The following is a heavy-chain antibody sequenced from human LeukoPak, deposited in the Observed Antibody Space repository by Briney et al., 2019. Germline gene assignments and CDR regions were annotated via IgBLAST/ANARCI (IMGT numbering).Heavy chain of an antibody. CDR2: LYTSGST. CDR3: ARDRVRGVTDY. Sequence: SETLSLTCTVSGGSISSGSYYWSWIRQPAGKGLDWIGRLYTSGSTNYNPSLKSRVTISVDTSKNQFSLKLSSVTAADTAVYYCARDRVRGVTDYWGQGTLVTVSS. CDR1: GGSISSGSYY. D-gene: IGHD3-10*01. J-gene: IGHJ4*02. V-gene: IGHV4-61*02.